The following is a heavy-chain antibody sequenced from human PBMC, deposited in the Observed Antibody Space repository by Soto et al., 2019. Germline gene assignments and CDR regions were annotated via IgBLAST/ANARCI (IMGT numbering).Heavy chain of an antibody. CDR3: ARVRTHKNYDFWSGYPPYYYYYMDV. CDR2: VIPILGIA. CDR1: GDTFSSYT. J-gene: IGHJ6*03. Sequence: SVNGSCKAFGDTFSSYTISWLRQAPRQGLEWMGRVIPILGIANYAQKFQGRVTSTADKSTSTAYMELSSLRSEDTAVYYCARVRTHKNYDFWSGYPPYYYYYMDVWGKGTTVTVSS. D-gene: IGHD3-3*01. V-gene: IGHV1-69*02.